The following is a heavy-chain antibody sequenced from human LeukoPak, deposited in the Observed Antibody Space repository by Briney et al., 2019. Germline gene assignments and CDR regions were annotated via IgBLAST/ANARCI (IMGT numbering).Heavy chain of an antibody. J-gene: IGHJ4*02. Sequence: SVKVSCKASGGTFSSYGISWVRQAPGQGLEWMGRIIPILGIANYAQKFQGRVTITADKSTSTAYMELSSLRSEDTAVYYCARSGGYSYGPFDYWGQGTLVTVSS. CDR1: GGTFSSYG. CDR3: ARSGGYSYGPFDY. CDR2: IIPILGIA. V-gene: IGHV1-69*04. D-gene: IGHD5-18*01.